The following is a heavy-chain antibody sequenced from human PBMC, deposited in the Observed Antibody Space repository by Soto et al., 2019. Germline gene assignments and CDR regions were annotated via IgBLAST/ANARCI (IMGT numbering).Heavy chain of an antibody. V-gene: IGHV3-9*01. CDR1: GFTFDDYA. CDR2: ISWNSGSI. J-gene: IGHJ6*02. D-gene: IGHD4-17*01. Sequence: EVQLVESGGGLVQPGRSLRLSCAASGFTFDDYAMHWVRQAPGKGLEWVSGISWNSGSIGYADSVKGRFTISRDNAKNSLDLQMHSLRAEDTALYYCANDMHYGHYYYYGMDVWGQGTTVTVSS. CDR3: ANDMHYGHYYYYGMDV.